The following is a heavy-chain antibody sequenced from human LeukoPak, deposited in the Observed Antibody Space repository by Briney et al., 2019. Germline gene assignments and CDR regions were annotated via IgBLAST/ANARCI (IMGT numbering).Heavy chain of an antibody. D-gene: IGHD3-3*01. CDR1: GGDFSCYA. V-gene: IGHV1-69*04. J-gene: IGHJ5*02. Sequence: SVKVSCKASGGDFSCYAISWVRQAPGQGLEWMGRIIPIFGIANYAQKFQGRVTITADKSTSTAYMELSSLRSEDTAVYYCARDRFLEWLSNNWFDPWGQGTLVTVSS. CDR2: IIPIFGIA. CDR3: ARDRFLEWLSNNWFDP.